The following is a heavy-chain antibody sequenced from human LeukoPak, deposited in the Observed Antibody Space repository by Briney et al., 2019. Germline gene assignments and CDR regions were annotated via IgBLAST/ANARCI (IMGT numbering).Heavy chain of an antibody. CDR3: GRSSPYFDL. Sequence: SETLSLTCAVYGGSFSGYYWSWIRQPPGKGLEWIGEINHSGSTNYNPSLKSRVTISVDTSKNQFSLKLSSVTAADTAVYYCGRSSPYFDLWGRGTLVTVSS. CDR1: GGSFSGYY. CDR2: INHSGST. V-gene: IGHV4-34*01. J-gene: IGHJ2*01.